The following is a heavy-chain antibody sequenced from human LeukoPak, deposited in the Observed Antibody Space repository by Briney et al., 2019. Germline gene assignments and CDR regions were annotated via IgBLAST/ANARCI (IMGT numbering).Heavy chain of an antibody. CDR3: AKDQTYYYDSSGHYYFDY. CDR1: GFTFSSYA. CDR2: ISGSGGST. Sequence: PGGSLRLSCAASGFTFSSYAMSWVRQAPGKGLEWASAISGSGGSTYYADSVKGRFTISRDNSKNTLYLQMNSLRAEDTAVYYCAKDQTYYYDSSGHYYFDYWGQGTLVTVSS. V-gene: IGHV3-23*01. J-gene: IGHJ4*02. D-gene: IGHD3-22*01.